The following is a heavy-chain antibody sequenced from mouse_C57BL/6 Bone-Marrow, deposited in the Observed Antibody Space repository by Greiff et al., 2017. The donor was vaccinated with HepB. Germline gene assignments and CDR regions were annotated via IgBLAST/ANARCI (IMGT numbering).Heavy chain of an antibody. CDR1: GYTFTDYY. V-gene: IGHV1-19*01. CDR3: ARGSWGFAY. D-gene: IGHD4-1*01. CDR2: INPYNGGT. J-gene: IGHJ3*01. Sequence: EVQLQQSGPVLVKPGASVKMSCKASGYTFTDYYMNWVKQSHGKSLEWIGVINPYNGGTSYNQKFKGKATLTVDKYSSTAYMELNSLTSEDSAVYYCARGSWGFAYWGQGTLVTVSA.